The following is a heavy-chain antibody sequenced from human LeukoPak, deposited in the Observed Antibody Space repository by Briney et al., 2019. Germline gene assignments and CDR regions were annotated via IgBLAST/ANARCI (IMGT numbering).Heavy chain of an antibody. J-gene: IGHJ1*01. D-gene: IGHD3-22*01. Sequence: GGSLRLSCAASGFTFSSYAMSWVRQAPGKGLEWVSAISGSGGSTYYADSVKGRFTISRDNSKNTLYLQMNSLRAEDTAVYYCAKDGGVYYYDSSGPQYFQHWGQGTLVTVSS. CDR1: GFTFSSYA. CDR2: ISGSGGST. V-gene: IGHV3-23*01. CDR3: AKDGGVYYYDSSGPQYFQH.